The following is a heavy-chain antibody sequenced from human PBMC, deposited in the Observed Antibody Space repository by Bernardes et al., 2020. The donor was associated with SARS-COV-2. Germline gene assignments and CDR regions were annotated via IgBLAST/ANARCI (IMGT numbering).Heavy chain of an antibody. Sequence: GESLKISCKASGYSFTTYWIGWVRQIPGKGLEWIGITHPGDSETRYNPPFQGQVTISVDRSITTAYLQWSSLKASDTAIYYCARQTPGQYAMDVWGQGTTVTVSS. CDR1: GYSFTTYW. CDR3: ARQTPGQYAMDV. V-gene: IGHV5-51*01. J-gene: IGHJ6*02. D-gene: IGHD2-8*01. CDR2: THPGDSET.